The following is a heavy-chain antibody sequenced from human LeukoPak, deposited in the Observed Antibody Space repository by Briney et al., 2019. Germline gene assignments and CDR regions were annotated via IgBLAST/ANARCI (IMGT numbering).Heavy chain of an antibody. CDR2: ISGSGGST. J-gene: IGHJ4*02. Sequence: GWSLRLSCAASGFTFSNYAMNWVGQAPGRGLEWDSAISGSGGSTYYADSVKGRFTISRDNSKNTLYLQMNSLRAEDTAVYYCAKDLAGSGSYSFDYWGQGTLVTVSS. CDR3: AKDLAGSGSYSFDY. D-gene: IGHD1-26*01. V-gene: IGHV3-23*01. CDR1: GFTFSNYA.